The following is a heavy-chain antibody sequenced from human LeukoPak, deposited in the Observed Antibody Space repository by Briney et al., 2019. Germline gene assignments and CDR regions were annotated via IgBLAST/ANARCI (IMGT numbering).Heavy chain of an antibody. D-gene: IGHD6-13*01. CDR1: KFVFSNYW. J-gene: IGHJ4*02. CDR2: IRATAGTT. Sequence: GGSLRLSCAASKFVFSNYWMTWVRQAPGKGLEWVSTIRATAGTTYYEDSVKGRFTISRDNSKNTQWLQMNSLRVEDTAVYYCTKGGYTTYFDYWGQGTLVTVSS. CDR3: TKGGYTTYFDY. V-gene: IGHV3-23*01.